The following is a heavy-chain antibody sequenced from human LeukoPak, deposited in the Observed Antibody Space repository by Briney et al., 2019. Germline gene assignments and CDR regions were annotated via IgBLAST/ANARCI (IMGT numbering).Heavy chain of an antibody. CDR3: AKGIRSSSWYCFDY. CDR1: GFTFSSYA. Sequence: GGSLRLSCAASGFTFSSYAMSWVRQAPGKGLEWVSAISGSGGSTYYAGSVKGRFTISRDNSKNTLYLQMNSLRAEDTAVYYCAKGIRSSSWYCFDYWGQGTLVSVSS. J-gene: IGHJ4*02. V-gene: IGHV3-23*01. D-gene: IGHD6-13*01. CDR2: ISGSGGST.